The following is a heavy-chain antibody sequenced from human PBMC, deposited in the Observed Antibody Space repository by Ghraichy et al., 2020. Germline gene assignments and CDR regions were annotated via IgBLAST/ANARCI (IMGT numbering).Heavy chain of an antibody. CDR2: ISNDGSHT. J-gene: IGHJ4*02. D-gene: IGHD2-2*01. CDR3: ARARFSNSWFFDY. CDR1: GFTFTRFT. V-gene: IGHV3-30*04. Sequence: GGSLRLSCAASGFTFTRFTLDWVRQAPGKGLEWVALISNDGSHTYYTDSVRGRFTIPRENSKNMLFLQMNSLSSEDTAVYYCARARFSNSWFFDYWGQGTLVTVSS.